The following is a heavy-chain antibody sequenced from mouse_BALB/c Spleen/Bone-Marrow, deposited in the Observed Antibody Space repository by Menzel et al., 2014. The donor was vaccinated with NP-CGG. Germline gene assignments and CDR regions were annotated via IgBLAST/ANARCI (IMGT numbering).Heavy chain of an antibody. V-gene: IGHV1-15*01. CDR1: GYTFTDYE. CDR2: IHTGSGGT. J-gene: IGHJ2*01. Sequence: QVQLKESGAELVRPGASVKLSCKALGYTFTDYEMHWVKQTPVHGLEWIGVIHTGSGGTAYNQKFKGKATLTADKSSTTASMDLCSLTSEDSAVYYWTGDWGLRWGQGTPLTVSS. CDR3: TGDWGLR. D-gene: IGHD3-1*01.